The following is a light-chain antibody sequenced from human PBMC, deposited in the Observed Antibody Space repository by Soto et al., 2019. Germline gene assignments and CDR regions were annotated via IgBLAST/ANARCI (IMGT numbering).Light chain of an antibody. V-gene: IGKV3-15*01. CDR3: QQYDDWPPWLT. Sequence: EIVMTQSPASLSVSPGERATLSCRASQSIKTNLAWYQHKPGQAPRLLMYEASTRATGIPTRFSGRGSGTEFTLTISSLQPEDFAVYFCQQYDDWPPWLTFGGGTRVEIK. J-gene: IGKJ4*01. CDR2: EAS. CDR1: QSIKTN.